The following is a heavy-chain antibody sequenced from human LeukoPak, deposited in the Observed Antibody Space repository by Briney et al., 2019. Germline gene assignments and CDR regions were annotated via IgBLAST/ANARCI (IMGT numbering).Heavy chain of an antibody. V-gene: IGHV3-23*01. CDR2: VSSGASST. D-gene: IGHD3-10*01. CDR1: GFTFSAYA. Sequence: GGSLRLSCAASGFTFSAYAMSCVRQAPGKGLEWVSAVSSGASSTYYADSVRGRFTISRDNSKNTLYLQMNSLSDDDTSVYYCAKDARGSEGFWGQGTLVTVSS. J-gene: IGHJ4*02. CDR3: AKDARGSEGF.